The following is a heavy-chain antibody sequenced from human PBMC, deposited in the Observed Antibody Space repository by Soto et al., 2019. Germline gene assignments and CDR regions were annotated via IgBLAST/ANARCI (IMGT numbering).Heavy chain of an antibody. D-gene: IGHD3-10*01. Sequence: QVQLVQTGAELKKPGASVRVSGKPSGYTFTDLYIHWVRQAPGQVLEWMGWVDPRSGDRRNTQKFQGRVTMSRDTSTSTVYMELNSLTSDDTAVYYCARDKYGPLDYWGQGTLVTVSS. CDR3: ARDKYGPLDY. CDR2: VDPRSGDR. CDR1: GYTFTDLY. V-gene: IGHV1-2*02. J-gene: IGHJ4*02.